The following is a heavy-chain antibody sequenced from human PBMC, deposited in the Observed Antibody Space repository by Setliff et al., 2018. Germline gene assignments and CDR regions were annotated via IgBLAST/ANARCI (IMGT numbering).Heavy chain of an antibody. CDR2: ISAHNGNT. CDR3: ASDGQGNYNFWSGSYYYYGMDV. J-gene: IGHJ6*02. CDR1: GYTFTSYG. D-gene: IGHD3-3*01. V-gene: IGHV1-18*01. Sequence: ASVKVSCKASGYTFTSYGISWVRQAPGQGLEWMGWISAHNGNTNYAQKLQGRVTMITDTSTSTAYMELRSLRSDDTAVYYCASDGQGNYNFWSGSYYYYGMDVWGQGTTVTV.